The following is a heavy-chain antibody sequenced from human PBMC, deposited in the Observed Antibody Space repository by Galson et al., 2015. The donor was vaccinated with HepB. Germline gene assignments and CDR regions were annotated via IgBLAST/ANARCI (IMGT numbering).Heavy chain of an antibody. D-gene: IGHD6-13*01. CDR2: ISGSGGST. V-gene: IGHV3-23*01. CDR3: AKRIAGVSPLGGATFDI. J-gene: IGHJ3*02. Sequence: SLRLSCAASGFTFSSYAMSWVRQAPGKGLEWVSAISGSGGSTYYADSVKGRFTISRDNSKNTLYLQMNSLRAEDTAVYYCAKRIAGVSPLGGATFDIWGQGTMVTVSS. CDR1: GFTFSSYA.